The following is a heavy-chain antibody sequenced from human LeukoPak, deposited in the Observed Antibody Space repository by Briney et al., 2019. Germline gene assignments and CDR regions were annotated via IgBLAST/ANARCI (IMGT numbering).Heavy chain of an antibody. J-gene: IGHJ4*02. Sequence: GGSLRLSCAASGFTFSSYAMSWVRQAPGKGLEWVSAISGSGGSTYYADSVKGRFTISRDSSKNTLYLQMNSLRAEDTAVYYCAKEKNRYCSGGSCYSFDYWGQGTLVTVSS. CDR3: AKEKNRYCSGGSCYSFDY. CDR1: GFTFSSYA. D-gene: IGHD2-15*01. V-gene: IGHV3-23*01. CDR2: ISGSGGST.